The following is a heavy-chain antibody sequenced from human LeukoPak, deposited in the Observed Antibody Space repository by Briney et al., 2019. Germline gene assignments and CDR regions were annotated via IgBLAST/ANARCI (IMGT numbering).Heavy chain of an antibody. Sequence: SETLSLTCTVSGGSISSYYWSWIRQPPGKGLEWIGYIYYSGSTNYNPSLKSRVTISVDTSKNQFSLKLSSVTAADTAVYYCARQGSKVGATLFDPWGQGTLVTVSS. D-gene: IGHD1-26*01. V-gene: IGHV4-59*08. CDR2: IYYSGST. CDR3: ARQGSKVGATLFDP. J-gene: IGHJ5*02. CDR1: GGSISSYY.